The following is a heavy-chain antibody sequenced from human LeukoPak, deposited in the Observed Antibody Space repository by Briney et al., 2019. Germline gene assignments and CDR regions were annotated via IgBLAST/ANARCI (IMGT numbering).Heavy chain of an antibody. V-gene: IGHV4-39*01. CDR2: IYHSGST. CDR3: ARRSEFDNTHYHYFDY. J-gene: IGHJ4*02. D-gene: IGHD2-15*01. CDR1: GGSIDSRSYY. Sequence: SETLSLTCTVSGGSIDSRSYYWDWIRQAPGKGLEWISTIYHSGSTEYNPSLKSRVAIFVDTSKNQFSLILHSVAAADTAVYYCARRSEFDNTHYHYFDYWGQGALVTV.